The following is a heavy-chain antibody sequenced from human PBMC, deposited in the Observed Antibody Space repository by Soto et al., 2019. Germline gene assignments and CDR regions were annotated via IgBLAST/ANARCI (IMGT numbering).Heavy chain of an antibody. V-gene: IGHV3-33*01. CDR2: IWYDGSNK. CDR3: ARDKAAYSSGWQFDY. CDR1: GFTFSSYG. D-gene: IGHD6-19*01. J-gene: IGHJ4*02. Sequence: GGSLRLSCAASGFTFSSYGMHWVRQAPGKGLEWVAVIWYDGSNKYYADSVKGRFTISRDNSKNTLYLQMNSLRAEDTAVYYCARDKAAYSSGWQFDYWGQGTLVTVSS.